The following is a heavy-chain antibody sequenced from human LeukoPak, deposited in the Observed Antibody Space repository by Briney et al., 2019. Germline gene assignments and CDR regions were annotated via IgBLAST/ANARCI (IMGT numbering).Heavy chain of an antibody. Sequence: ASVKVSCKASGYTFTDFYMLWVRQAPGQGLEWMGWINPNSGGTDYAQKFQGRVTMTRDTSTSTAYMELSRLRSDDTAVYHCARKSYDSSAYYRLYYFDYWGQGTLVTVSS. CDR3: ARKSYDSSAYYRLYYFDY. J-gene: IGHJ4*02. D-gene: IGHD3-22*01. V-gene: IGHV1-2*02. CDR2: INPNSGGT. CDR1: GYTFTDFY.